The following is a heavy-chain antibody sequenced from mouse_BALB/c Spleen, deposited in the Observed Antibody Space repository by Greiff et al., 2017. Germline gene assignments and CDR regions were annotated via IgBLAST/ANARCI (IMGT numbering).Heavy chain of an antibody. CDR1: GYTFTSYT. Sequence: QVQLQQSGAELARPGASVKMSCKASGYTFTSYTMHWVKQRPGQGLEWIGYINPSSGYTNYNQKFKDKATLTADKSSSTAYMQLSSLTSEDSAVYYCARSYYGNYGSLAYWGQGTLVTVSA. V-gene: IGHV1-4*01. CDR3: ARSYYGNYGSLAY. J-gene: IGHJ3*01. CDR2: INPSSGYT. D-gene: IGHD2-10*01.